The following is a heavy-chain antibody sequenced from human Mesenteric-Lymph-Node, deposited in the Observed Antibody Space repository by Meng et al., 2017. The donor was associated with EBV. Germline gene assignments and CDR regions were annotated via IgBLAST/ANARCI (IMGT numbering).Heavy chain of an antibody. J-gene: IGHJ4*02. CDR2: IYYSGST. D-gene: IGHD1-26*01. V-gene: IGHV4-61*01. CDR1: DGSVSSGSYY. CDR3: ARLDRWELLRGLVY. Sequence: QWQLTESGPELVKPSETLSLTCTVSDGSVSSGSYYWSWIRQPPGKGLEWIGYIYYSGSTNYNPSLKSRVTISVDTSKNQFSLKLSSVTAADTAVYYCARLDRWELLRGLVYWGQGTLVTVSS.